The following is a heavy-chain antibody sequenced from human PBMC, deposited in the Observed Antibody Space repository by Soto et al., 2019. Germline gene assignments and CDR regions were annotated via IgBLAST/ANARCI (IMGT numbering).Heavy chain of an antibody. D-gene: IGHD3-22*01. CDR2: IYWDDDK. J-gene: IGHJ4*02. CDR3: AHSLPPDYYDSSGYLGDYFDY. V-gene: IGHV2-5*02. CDR1: GFSLSTSGGG. Sequence: SGPTLVNPTQTLTLTCTFSGFSLSTSGGGVGWIRQPPGKALEWLALIYWDDDKRYSPSLKSRLTITKDTSKNQVVLTMTNMDPVDTATYYCAHSLPPDYYDSSGYLGDYFDYWGQGTLVTVSS.